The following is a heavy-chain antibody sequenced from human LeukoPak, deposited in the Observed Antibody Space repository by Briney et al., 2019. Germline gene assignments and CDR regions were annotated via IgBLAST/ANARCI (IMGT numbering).Heavy chain of an antibody. Sequence: GGSLRLSCAASGFTFSDYYMSWIRQAPGKGLEWVSYISSSGSTIYYADSVKGRFTISRDNAKNSLYLQMNSLRAEDTAVYYCARGAYFDSTGYYYGDYYYYYYMDVWGKGTTVTVSS. CDR2: ISSSGSTI. J-gene: IGHJ6*03. CDR3: ARGAYFDSTGYYYGDYYYYYYMDV. CDR1: GFTFSDYY. V-gene: IGHV3-11*04. D-gene: IGHD3-22*01.